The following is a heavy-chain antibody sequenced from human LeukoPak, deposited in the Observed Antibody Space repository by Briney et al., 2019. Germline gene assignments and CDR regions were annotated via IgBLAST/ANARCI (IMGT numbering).Heavy chain of an antibody. Sequence: SETLSLTCTVSGGSISTYYWSWIRQPPGKGLECIGYIYYSGSTNYNPSLKSRVTISVDTSKNQFSLKLSSVTAADTAVYYRARQSRTGYFDYWGQGTLVTVSS. D-gene: IGHD3/OR15-3a*01. CDR2: IYYSGST. V-gene: IGHV4-59*08. CDR3: ARQSRTGYFDY. J-gene: IGHJ4*02. CDR1: GGSISTYY.